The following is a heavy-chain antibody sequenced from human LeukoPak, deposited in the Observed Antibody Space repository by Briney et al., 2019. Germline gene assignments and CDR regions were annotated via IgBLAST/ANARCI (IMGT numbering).Heavy chain of an antibody. CDR2: IYSGGST. D-gene: IGHD4-17*01. CDR3: ATLGVTTSYGMDV. J-gene: IGHJ6*04. V-gene: IGHV3-53*01. Sequence: GSLRLSCAASGFTVSSNYMSWVRQAPGKGLEWVSVIYSGGSTYYADSVKGRFTISRDNSKNTLYLQMNSLRAEDTAVYYCATLGVTTSYGMDVWGKGTTVTVSS. CDR1: GFTVSSNY.